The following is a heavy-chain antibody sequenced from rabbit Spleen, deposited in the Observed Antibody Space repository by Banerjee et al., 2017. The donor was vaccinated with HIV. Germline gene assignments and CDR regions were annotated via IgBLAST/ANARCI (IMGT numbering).Heavy chain of an antibody. V-gene: IGHV1S45*01. CDR2: IDTGSSGFT. CDR1: GFSFSDRDV. J-gene: IGHJ6*01. CDR3: ARDTSSSFSSYGMDL. Sequence: QEQLVESGGGLVQPEGSLTLTCKASGFSFSDRDVMSWVRQAPGKGLEWIACIDTGSSGFTYFATWAKGRFTISKTSSTTVTLQMTSLTAADTATYFCARDTSSSFSSYGMDLWGPGTLVTVS. D-gene: IGHD1-1*01.